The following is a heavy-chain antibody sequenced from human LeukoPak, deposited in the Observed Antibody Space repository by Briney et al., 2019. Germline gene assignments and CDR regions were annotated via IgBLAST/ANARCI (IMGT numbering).Heavy chain of an antibody. J-gene: IGHJ6*03. V-gene: IGHV3-30*02. CDR1: GFTFSSYG. CDR2: IRYDGSNK. D-gene: IGHD3/OR15-3a*01. Sequence: GGSLRLSCAASGFTFSSYGMHWVRQAPGKGLEWVAFIRYDGSNKHYADSVKGRFTISRDNAKNSVSLQMNSLRAEDTAVYFCARPTWTNYMDVWGKGTAVTISS. CDR3: ARPTWTNYMDV.